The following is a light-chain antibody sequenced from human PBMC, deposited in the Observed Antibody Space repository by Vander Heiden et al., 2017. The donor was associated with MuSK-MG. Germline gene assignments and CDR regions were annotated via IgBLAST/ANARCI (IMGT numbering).Light chain of an antibody. Sequence: DIVMTQSPDSLAVSLGERATINCKSSQSVLYSSNNKNYLAWYQQKPGQPPKLLIYWASTRASGVPDTFTGSGSGTDFTLTISSLQAEDVAVYYCQSYYSTFFGGGTKVEIK. V-gene: IGKV4-1*01. CDR1: QSVLYSSNNKNY. CDR3: QSYYSTF. CDR2: WAS. J-gene: IGKJ4*01.